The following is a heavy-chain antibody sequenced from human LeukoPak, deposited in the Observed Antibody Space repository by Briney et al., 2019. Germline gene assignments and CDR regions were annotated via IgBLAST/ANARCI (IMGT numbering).Heavy chain of an antibody. V-gene: IGHV7-4-1*02. CDR3: ARDPGDTIFGVVTPGKY. CDR2: INTNTGNP. J-gene: IGHJ4*02. CDR1: GYTFTSYA. D-gene: IGHD3-3*01. Sequence: ASVKVSCKASGYTFTSYAMNWVRQAPGQGLEWMGWINTNTGNPTYAQGFTGRFVFSLDTSVSTAYLQISSLKAEDTAVYYCARDPGDTIFGVVTPGKYWGQGTLVTVSS.